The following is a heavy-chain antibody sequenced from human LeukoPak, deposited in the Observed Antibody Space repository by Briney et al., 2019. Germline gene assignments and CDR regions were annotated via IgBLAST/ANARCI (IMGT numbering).Heavy chain of an antibody. CDR2: IWYDGSNK. Sequence: GRSLRLSCAASGFTFSSYGMHWVRQAPGKGLEWVAVIWYDGSNKYYADSVKGRFTISRDNSKNTLYLQMNSLRAEDTAVYYCARDPPIYYDSSGSWGQGTLVTVSS. J-gene: IGHJ5*02. D-gene: IGHD3-22*01. CDR3: ARDPPIYYDSSGS. CDR1: GFTFSSYG. V-gene: IGHV3-33*01.